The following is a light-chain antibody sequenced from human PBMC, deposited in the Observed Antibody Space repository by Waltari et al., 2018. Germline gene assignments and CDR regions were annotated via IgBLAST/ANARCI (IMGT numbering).Light chain of an antibody. CDR3: SSYTSSNTFV. J-gene: IGLJ1*01. V-gene: IGLV2-14*01. CDR2: GVS. Sequence: QSALTQPASVSGSPGQSITISCTGTSSDVGGYEYVSWFQQHPGKAPKVMIYGVSNRPAGVSDRFSASKAGVTASLTISGLQAEDEADYYYSSYTSSNTFVFGTGTKVTVL. CDR1: SSDVGGYEY.